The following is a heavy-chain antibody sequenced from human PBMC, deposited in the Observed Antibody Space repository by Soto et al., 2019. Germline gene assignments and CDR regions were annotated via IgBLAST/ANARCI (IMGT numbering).Heavy chain of an antibody. Sequence: QVQLQYSGPGLGRPSGTLSLTCAVSSGSISRRNWWSCARQPPGKGLEWIGEIYHSGSSNYNPSLKSRVTISVDKSKSQFALKLSPVTAADTAVYYCARQIAGTNGYDYWGQETLVPVSS. D-gene: IGHD1-7*01. CDR2: IYHSGSS. J-gene: IGHJ4*02. V-gene: IGHV4-4*02. CDR3: ARQIAGTNGYDY. CDR1: SGSISRRNW.